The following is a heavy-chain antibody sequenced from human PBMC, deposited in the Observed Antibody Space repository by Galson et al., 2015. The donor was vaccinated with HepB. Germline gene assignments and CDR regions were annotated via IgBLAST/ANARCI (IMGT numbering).Heavy chain of an antibody. V-gene: IGHV3-30*18. CDR1: GFTFSSYG. J-gene: IGHJ4*01. D-gene: IGHD2-2*02. CDR3: AKDRGEVGEIVVVPGAIFGDY. Sequence: SLRLSCAASGFTFSSYGMHWVRQAPGKGLEWVAVISYDGSNKYYADSVKGRFTISRDNSKNTLYLQMNSQRAEDTAVYYCAKDRGEVGEIVVVPGAIFGDYWGHGTLVTVSS. CDR2: ISYDGSNK.